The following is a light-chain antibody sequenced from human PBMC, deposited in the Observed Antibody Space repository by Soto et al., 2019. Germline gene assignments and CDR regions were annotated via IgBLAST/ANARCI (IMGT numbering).Light chain of an antibody. V-gene: IGKV1-39*01. CDR3: LQTYSSPRT. J-gene: IGKJ1*01. Sequence: DIQMTQSPSSLSASVGDRVTFTCRPSRSITNHLNWYQQRPGRAPKLLVYDASTLYTGVPSRFSGTRSGSDFTLTISSLQPEDGATYYCLQTYSSPRTFGQGTKVTVK. CDR1: RSITNH. CDR2: DAS.